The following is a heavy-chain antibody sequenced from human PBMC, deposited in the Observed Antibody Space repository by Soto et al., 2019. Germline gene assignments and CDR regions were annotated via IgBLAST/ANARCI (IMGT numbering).Heavy chain of an antibody. CDR1: GGSISSSNW. J-gene: IGHJ6*02. Sequence: QVQLQESGPGLVKPSGTLSLTCAVSGGSISSSNWWSWVRQPPGKGLERIGEIYHSGSTNYNPSLKRRATRSVDKYKNQFSLKLGSVTAADTAVYYCARRRGIVVVVAAYGMDVWGQGTTVTVSS. D-gene: IGHD2-15*01. V-gene: IGHV4-4*02. CDR3: ARRRGIVVVVAAYGMDV. CDR2: IYHSGST.